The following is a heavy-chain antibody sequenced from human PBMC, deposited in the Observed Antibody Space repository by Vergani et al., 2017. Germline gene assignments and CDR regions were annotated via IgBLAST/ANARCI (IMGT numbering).Heavy chain of an antibody. J-gene: IGHJ5*02. V-gene: IGHV4-31*03. Sequence: QVQLQESGPGLVKPSQTLSLTCTVSGGSISSGGYYWSWIRQHPGKGLEWIGYTYYSGSTYYNPSLKSRVTISVATSKNQFSLQLSSVTAADTAVYYCARDIIPRGYSYENWFAPWGQGTLVTVSS. CDR2: TYYSGST. D-gene: IGHD5-18*01. CDR3: ARDIIPRGYSYENWFAP. CDR1: GGSISSGGYY.